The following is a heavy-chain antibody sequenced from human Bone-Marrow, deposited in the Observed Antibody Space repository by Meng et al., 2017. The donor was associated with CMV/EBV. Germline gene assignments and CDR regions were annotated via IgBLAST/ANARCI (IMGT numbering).Heavy chain of an antibody. D-gene: IGHD3-22*01. Sequence: GGSLRLSCAASGFTFMSYAMHWVRQTPGKGLEWVAVASYDGKNKYYADSVKGRFTISRDNSKSTLYLQMNSLRAEDAAVYYCARDRMIVLGYGMDVWGPETTVTASS. CDR2: ASYDGKNK. V-gene: IGHV3-30*04. CDR3: ARDRMIVLGYGMDV. CDR1: GFTFMSYA. J-gene: IGHJ6*02.